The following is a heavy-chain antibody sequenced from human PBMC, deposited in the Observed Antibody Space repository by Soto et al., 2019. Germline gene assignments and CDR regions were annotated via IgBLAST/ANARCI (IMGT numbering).Heavy chain of an antibody. D-gene: IGHD3-10*01. J-gene: IGHJ4*02. CDR2: MNPANGDT. Sequence: ASVKVSFKASGYTFTTYPIHWVRQAPGQSLEWMGWMNPANGDTGYSQKFQGRVTITRDTSASTAYMELSSLRSEDTAVYYCARKDYYGSGIYYFDYWGQGTLVTVSS. CDR1: GYTFTTYP. CDR3: ARKDYYGSGIYYFDY. V-gene: IGHV1-3*01.